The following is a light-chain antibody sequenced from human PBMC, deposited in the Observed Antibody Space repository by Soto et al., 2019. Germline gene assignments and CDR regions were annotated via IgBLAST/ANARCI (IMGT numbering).Light chain of an antibody. Sequence: DIVMNQSPVSLRVTPGESASISCRSIQSLLYSKGKKYLDWYLLRPGQSPQLLIFLGSNRASGVPDRFSGSGSDTDFTLKVSRVEAEDVGVYYCMQSLQTRGGTFGGGTKVEIK. CDR3: MQSLQTRGGT. CDR2: LGS. J-gene: IGKJ4*01. CDR1: QSLLYSKGKKY. V-gene: IGKV2-28*01.